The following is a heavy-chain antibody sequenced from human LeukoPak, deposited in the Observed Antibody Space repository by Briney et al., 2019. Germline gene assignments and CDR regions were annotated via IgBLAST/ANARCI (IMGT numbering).Heavy chain of an antibody. CDR3: THTYYDDVWGSYRQD. D-gene: IGHD3-16*02. J-gene: IGHJ4*02. CDR2: IRSKANSYAT. Sequence: GGSLRLSCAASGFTFSGSARHWVRQASGKGLEWVGRIRSKANSYATAYAASVKGRFTISRDDSKNTAHLQMNSLKTEDTAVYYCTHTYYDDVWGSYRQDRGQGTLVTVSS. CDR1: GFTFSGSA. V-gene: IGHV3-73*01.